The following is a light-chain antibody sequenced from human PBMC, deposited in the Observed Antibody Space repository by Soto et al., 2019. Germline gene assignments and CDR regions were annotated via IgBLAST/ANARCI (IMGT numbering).Light chain of an antibody. CDR1: SSDVGDYNY. J-gene: IGLJ2*01. Sequence: QSALTQPPSASGSLGQSVTISCTGTSSDVGDYNYVSWYQQHPGKAPKLMIYEVSKRPSGVPDRFSGSKSGNTASLTVSGLQAEDEADYYCSSYAGSNNFVFGGGTKLTVL. CDR2: EVS. CDR3: SSYAGSNNFV. V-gene: IGLV2-8*01.